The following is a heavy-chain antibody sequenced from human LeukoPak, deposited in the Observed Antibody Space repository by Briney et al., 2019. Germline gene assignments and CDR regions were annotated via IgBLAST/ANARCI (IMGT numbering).Heavy chain of an antibody. J-gene: IGHJ4*02. V-gene: IGHV3-48*01. Sequence: PGGSLRLSCAASGLTFSSYSMNWVRQTPGKGLEWVSYISSSSSAIYYADSVKGQFTISRDNARNSLYLQMNSLRAEDTAVYHCARGRYFDYWGQGTLVTVSS. CDR3: ARGRYFDY. CDR2: ISSSSSAI. CDR1: GLTFSSYS.